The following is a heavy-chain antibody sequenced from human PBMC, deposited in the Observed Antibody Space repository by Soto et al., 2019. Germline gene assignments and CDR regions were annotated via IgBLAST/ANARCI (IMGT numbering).Heavy chain of an antibody. Sequence: GESLKIYCKGSGYSFTTYWMGWERQMPGKGLEWMGVIYTTNYDTRFSPSVQGQVAMSVDMSIITACLECGSLTAVYTGMYYCARQGYHFDRNAFGYWGQGTLVTVSS. J-gene: IGHJ4*02. D-gene: IGHD3-9*01. CDR1: GYSFTTYW. CDR3: ARQGYHFDRNAFGY. CDR2: IYTTNYDT. V-gene: IGHV5-51*01.